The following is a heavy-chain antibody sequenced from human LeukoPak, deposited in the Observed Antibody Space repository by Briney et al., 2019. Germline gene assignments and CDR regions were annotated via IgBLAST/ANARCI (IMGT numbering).Heavy chain of an antibody. CDR1: GFTFSTYG. CDR3: ARALVVIAAFDI. V-gene: IGHV3-48*01. J-gene: IGHJ3*02. Sequence: GGSLRLSCAASGFTFSTYGMNWVRQAPGKGLEWVSYISSSSYSSSVYYADSVKGRFTISRDNAKNSLYLQMSSLRAEDTAVYYCARALVVIAAFDIWGQGTMVTVSS. CDR2: ISSSSYSSSV. D-gene: IGHD2-2*01.